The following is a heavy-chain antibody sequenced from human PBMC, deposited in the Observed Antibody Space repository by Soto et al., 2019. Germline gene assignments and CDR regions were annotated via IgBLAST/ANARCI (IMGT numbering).Heavy chain of an antibody. CDR1: GGSISSYY. CDR2: IYYSGST. D-gene: IGHD2-2*01. Sequence: QVQLQASGPGLVKPSETLSLTCIVSGGSISSYYWSWIRQPPGKVLEWIGYIYYSGSTKYNPSLKSRVTISVDTSKNQSSLRLNSVTAADTAVYYCARGSSESPRRWFDPWGQGTLVTVSS. CDR3: ARGSSESPRRWFDP. J-gene: IGHJ5*02. V-gene: IGHV4-59*01.